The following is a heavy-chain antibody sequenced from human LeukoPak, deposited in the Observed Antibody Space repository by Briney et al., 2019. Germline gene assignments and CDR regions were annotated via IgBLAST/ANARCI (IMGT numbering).Heavy chain of an antibody. CDR1: GFTFSSSA. CDR3: AREEYAFDM. Sequence: GGSLRLSCAASGFTFSSSAMHWVRQAPGKGLEWVALTSYDGSNKYYADSVKGRFTISRDNSKNTLYLQMNSLRGEDTAVYYWAREEYAFDMWGQGTMVTVSS. J-gene: IGHJ3*02. CDR2: TSYDGSNK. V-gene: IGHV3-30*04.